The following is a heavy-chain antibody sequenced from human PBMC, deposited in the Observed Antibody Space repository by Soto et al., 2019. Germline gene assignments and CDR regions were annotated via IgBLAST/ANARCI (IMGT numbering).Heavy chain of an antibody. D-gene: IGHD5-18*01. Sequence: EVQLVESGGGLVQPGGSLRLSCAVSGFTVSSNYMSWVRQAPGKGLEWVSVINSGGSTFYADAVKGRFTISRDNFKNTLYLQMNSLRAEDTAVYYCAGIRPPLYWGQGTLVTVSS. CDR1: GFTVSSNY. J-gene: IGHJ4*02. CDR3: AGIRPPLY. CDR2: INSGGST. V-gene: IGHV3-66*01.